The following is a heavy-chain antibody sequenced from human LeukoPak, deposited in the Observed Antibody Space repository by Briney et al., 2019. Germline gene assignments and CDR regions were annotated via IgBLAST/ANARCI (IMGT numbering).Heavy chain of an antibody. V-gene: IGHV4-59*01. CDR2: VDHTGST. Sequence: PSETLSLTCSVSDDSITMYYWTWIRQPPGKGLEWIGYVDHTGSTNFNPSLNGRVSISRDTSKNLFSLRLRSVTAADTAVYYCARVGVGYFDSSDYYRPDAFDIWGQGTMVTVSS. CDR1: DDSITMYY. D-gene: IGHD3-22*01. CDR3: ARVGVGYFDSSDYYRPDAFDI. J-gene: IGHJ3*02.